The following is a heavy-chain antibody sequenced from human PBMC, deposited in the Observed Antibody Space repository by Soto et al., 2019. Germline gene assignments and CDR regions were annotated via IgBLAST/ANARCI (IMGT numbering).Heavy chain of an antibody. J-gene: IGHJ1*01. D-gene: IGHD3-10*01. V-gene: IGHV4-39*07. CDR2: IDYSGST. CDR3: VRGVLS. CDR1: GGSISSSSYY. Sequence: SETLSLTCTVSGGSISSSSYYWGWIRQPPGKGLEWIGSIDYSGSTYYNPSLKSRVSISVDTSKNQFSLKLSSVTAADTAVYFCVRGVLSWGQGTLVTVS.